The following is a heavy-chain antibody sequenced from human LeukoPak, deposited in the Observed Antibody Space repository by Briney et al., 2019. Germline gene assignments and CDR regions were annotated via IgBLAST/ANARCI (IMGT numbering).Heavy chain of an antibody. Sequence: PGGSLRLSCAASGFTLGDYSMSWVRQTPGKGLEWVSVTSGSGRITSHAESVKGRFTISRDNSKNTLYLQMNSLRAEDTAVYFCARDSYSKNDYWGQGTLVTVSS. CDR2: TSGSGRIT. D-gene: IGHD4-11*01. CDR3: ARDSYSKNDY. V-gene: IGHV3-23*01. CDR1: GFTLGDYS. J-gene: IGHJ4*02.